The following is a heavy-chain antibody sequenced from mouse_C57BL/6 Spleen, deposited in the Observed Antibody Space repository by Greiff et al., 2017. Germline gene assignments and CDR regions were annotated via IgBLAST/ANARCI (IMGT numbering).Heavy chain of an antibody. Sequence: VQLQQSGPELVKPGASVKISCKASGYAFSSSWMNWVKQRPGKGLEWIGRIYPGDGDTNYNGKFKGKATLTADKSSSTAYMQLSSLTSEDSAVYFCARYPGSSHWYFDVWGTGTTVTVSS. CDR2: IYPGDGDT. V-gene: IGHV1-82*01. J-gene: IGHJ1*03. CDR3: ARYPGSSHWYFDV. D-gene: IGHD1-1*01. CDR1: GYAFSSSW.